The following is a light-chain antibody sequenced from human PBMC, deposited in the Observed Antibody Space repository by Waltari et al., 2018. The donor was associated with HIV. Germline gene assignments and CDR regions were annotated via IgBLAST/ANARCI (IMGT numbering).Light chain of an antibody. CDR1: ELGDKY. J-gene: IGLJ3*02. Sequence: SYEVTRPPSVAVSPGQTASITCSGYELGDKYTCWYQQKPGQSPLLVIYQDNKRPSGIPERFSGSSSGHTATLTISGTLPMDEADYYCQAWGSSTSGVFGTGTKLTGL. V-gene: IGLV3-1*01. CDR2: QDN. CDR3: QAWGSSTSGV.